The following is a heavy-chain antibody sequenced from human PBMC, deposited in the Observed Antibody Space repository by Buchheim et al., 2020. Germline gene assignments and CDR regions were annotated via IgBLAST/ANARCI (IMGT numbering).Heavy chain of an antibody. CDR2: YTSANT. CDR3: ARDRNRYSGPEDWD. CDR1: GDSISSLNYS. V-gene: IGHV4-61*02. Sequence: QVQLQESGPGLVKPSQTLSLTCTVSGDSISSLNYSWSWIRQPAGKGLEWIGRYTSANTKYNPSLKSRVSMSVDTSQNQFSLRLNSVTAADTAVYYCARDRNRYSGPEDWDWGQGTL. J-gene: IGHJ4*02. D-gene: IGHD1-26*01.